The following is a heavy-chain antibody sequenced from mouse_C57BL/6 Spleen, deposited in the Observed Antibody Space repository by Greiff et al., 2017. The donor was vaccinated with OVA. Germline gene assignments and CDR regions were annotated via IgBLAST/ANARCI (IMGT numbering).Heavy chain of an antibody. J-gene: IGHJ3*01. D-gene: IGHD1-1*01. CDR2: IRLKSDNYAT. Sequence: EVQLVESGGGLVQPGGSMKLSCVASGFTFSNYWMNWVRQSPEKGLEWVAQIRLKSDNYATHYAESVKGRFTISRDDSKSSVYLQMNNLRAEDTGIYYCTGGFYYGSSVFAYWGQGTLVTVSA. CDR3: TGGFYYGSSVFAY. CDR1: GFTFSNYW. V-gene: IGHV6-3*01.